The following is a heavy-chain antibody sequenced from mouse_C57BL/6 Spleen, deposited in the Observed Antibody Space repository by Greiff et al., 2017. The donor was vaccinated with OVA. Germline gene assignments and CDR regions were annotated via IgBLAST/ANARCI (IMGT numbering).Heavy chain of an antibody. CDR1: GFSLTSYG. V-gene: IGHV2-2*01. D-gene: IGHD1-1*01. Sequence: QVQLKESGPGLVQPSQRLSITCTVSGFSLTSYGVHWVRQSPGKGLEWLGVIWSGGSTDYNAAFISRLSISKDNSKSQVFFKMNSLQADDTAIYYCARATVVAPYAMDYWGQGTSVTVSS. CDR3: ARATVVAPYAMDY. CDR2: IWSGGST. J-gene: IGHJ4*01.